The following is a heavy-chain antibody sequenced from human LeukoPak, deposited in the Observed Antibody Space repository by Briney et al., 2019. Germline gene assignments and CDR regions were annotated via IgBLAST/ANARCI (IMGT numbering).Heavy chain of an antibody. CDR2: FDPEDGET. J-gene: IGHJ6*02. D-gene: IGHD6-13*01. Sequence: ASVKVSCKVSVYTLTELSMHWVRQAPGKGLEWMGGFDPEDGETIYAQKFQGRVTMTEDTSTDTAYMELSSLRSEDTAVYYCATAPSIAAAGAVLYYGMDVWGQGTTVTVSS. CDR3: ATAPSIAAAGAVLYYGMDV. V-gene: IGHV1-24*01. CDR1: VYTLTELS.